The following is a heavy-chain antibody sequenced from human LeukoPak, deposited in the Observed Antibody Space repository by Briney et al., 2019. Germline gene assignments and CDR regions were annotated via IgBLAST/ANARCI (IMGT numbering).Heavy chain of an antibody. CDR1: GYTFTSYA. J-gene: IGHJ4*02. CDR2: INAGNGNT. D-gene: IGHD3-9*01. CDR3: ARDGDDILTGYYSLGGYYFDY. Sequence: VSVKVSCKASGYTFTSYAMHWVRQAPGQRLEWMGWINAGNGNTKYSQKFQGRVTITRDTSASTAYMELSSLRSEDTAVYYCARDGDDILTGYYSLGGYYFDYWGQGTLVTVSS. V-gene: IGHV1-3*01.